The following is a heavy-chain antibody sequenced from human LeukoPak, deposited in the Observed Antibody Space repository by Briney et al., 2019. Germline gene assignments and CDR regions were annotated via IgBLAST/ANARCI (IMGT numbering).Heavy chain of an antibody. CDR3: ARDQTKYGGHDAFDI. V-gene: IGHV3-74*01. J-gene: IGHJ3*02. D-gene: IGHD4-17*01. CDR2: INSDGSST. CDR1: GFTFSSYW. Sequence: PGRSLRLSCAASGFTFSSYWMHWVRQAPGKGLVWVSRINSDGSSTSYADSVKGRFTISRDNAKNTLYLQMDSLRAEDTAVYYCARDQTKYGGHDAFDIWGQGAMVTVSS.